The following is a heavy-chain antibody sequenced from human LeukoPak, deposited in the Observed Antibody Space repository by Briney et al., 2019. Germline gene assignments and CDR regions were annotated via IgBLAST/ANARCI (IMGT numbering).Heavy chain of an antibody. Sequence: GGSLRLSCAASGFPFNNYAMSWFRQTPGKGLEWVSAISGSGDRTYYAESVKGRFSISRDNSKNTLYLQMHSLRAEDTAVYYCGKRELWHGSGEDAWGQGTTVTVSS. CDR2: ISGSGDRT. CDR1: GFPFNNYA. J-gene: IGHJ6*02. CDR3: GKRELWHGSGEDA. V-gene: IGHV3-23*01. D-gene: IGHD3-10*01.